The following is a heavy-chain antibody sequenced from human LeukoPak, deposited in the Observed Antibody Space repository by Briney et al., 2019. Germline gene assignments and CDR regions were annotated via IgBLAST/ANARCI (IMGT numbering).Heavy chain of an antibody. Sequence: HSETLSLTCTVSGGSISSYYWSWIRQPAGKGLEWIGRIYTSGSTNYNPSLKSRVTMSVDTSKNQFSLKLSSVTAADTAVYYCARDGFVGCTNGVCYTGGKDYWGQGTLVTVSS. CDR3: ARDGFVGCTNGVCYTGGKDY. J-gene: IGHJ4*02. D-gene: IGHD2-8*01. CDR1: GGSISSYY. CDR2: IYTSGST. V-gene: IGHV4-4*07.